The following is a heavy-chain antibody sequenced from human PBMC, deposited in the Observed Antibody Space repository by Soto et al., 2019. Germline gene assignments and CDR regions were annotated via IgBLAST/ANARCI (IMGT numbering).Heavy chain of an antibody. J-gene: IGHJ4*02. V-gene: IGHV3-23*01. CDR1: GFTFCSYA. D-gene: IGHD4-4*01. Sequence: AGGSLRLSRAASGFTFCSYAMSWVRQAPGKGLEWVSAITGSGGSTYYADSVKGRFTISRDNSKSTLYLQMNSLRAEDTAVYYCAKDTRNTVSHLDYRGQGTLVTVSS. CDR3: AKDTRNTVSHLDY. CDR2: ITGSGGST.